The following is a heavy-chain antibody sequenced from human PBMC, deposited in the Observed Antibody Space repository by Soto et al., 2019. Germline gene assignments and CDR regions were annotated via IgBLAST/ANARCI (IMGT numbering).Heavy chain of an antibody. CDR1: GGSISRSTYY. Sequence: SETLSLTCTVSGGSISRSTYYWGWIRQPPGKGLEWIGSIYYSGSTYYRPSLKSRVTISVDTSKNQFSLKLSSVTAADTAVYYCASLGFGELSPTYYGMDVWGQGTTVTVSS. CDR3: ASLGFGELSPTYYGMDV. CDR2: IYYSGST. J-gene: IGHJ6*02. V-gene: IGHV4-39*01. D-gene: IGHD3-10*01.